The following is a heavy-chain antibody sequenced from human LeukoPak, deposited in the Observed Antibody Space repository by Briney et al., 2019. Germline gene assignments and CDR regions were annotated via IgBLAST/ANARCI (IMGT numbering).Heavy chain of an antibody. J-gene: IGHJ3*02. CDR3: ARDPVYYDSSGYYVHAFDI. V-gene: IGHV4-59*01. D-gene: IGHD3-22*01. CDR2: IYFSGST. CDR1: GGSISSYY. Sequence: PSETLSLTCTVSGGSISSYYWSWIRQPPGKGLEWIGYIYFSGSTNYNPSLKSRVTISVDTSKNQFSLKLSSVTAADTAVYYCARDPVYYDSSGYYVHAFDIWGQGTMVTVSS.